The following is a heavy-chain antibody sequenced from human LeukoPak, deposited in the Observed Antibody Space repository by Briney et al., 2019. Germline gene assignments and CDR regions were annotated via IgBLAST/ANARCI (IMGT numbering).Heavy chain of an antibody. CDR2: INPSDGST. CDR3: ARDATHVDIVATPLNPFDP. Sequence: ASVKVSCKASGYSFTNYYMHWVRQAPGQGLEWMGIINPSDGSTSYAQKFQGRVTMTRDMSTTTVYMELSSLRSEDTAVYYCARDATHVDIVATPLNPFDPWGQGTLVTVSS. J-gene: IGHJ5*02. V-gene: IGHV1-46*01. CDR1: GYSFTNYY. D-gene: IGHD5-12*01.